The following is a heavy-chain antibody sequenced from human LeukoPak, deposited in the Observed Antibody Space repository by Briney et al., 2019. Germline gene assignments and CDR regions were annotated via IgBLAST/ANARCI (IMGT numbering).Heavy chain of an antibody. J-gene: IGHJ1*01. Sequence: ASVKVSCKASDYTFTSYGISWVRQAPGQGLEWMGWINPNSGGTNYAQKFQGRVTMTRDTSIGTAYMELNRLRSDDTAVYYCARGSYDSSDFEYFHHWGQGTLVTVSS. CDR1: DYTFTSYG. D-gene: IGHD3-22*01. CDR2: INPNSGGT. CDR3: ARGSYDSSDFEYFHH. V-gene: IGHV1-2*02.